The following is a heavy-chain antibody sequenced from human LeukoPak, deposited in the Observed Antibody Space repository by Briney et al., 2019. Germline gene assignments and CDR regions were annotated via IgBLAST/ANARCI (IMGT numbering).Heavy chain of an antibody. CDR1: GFTFSSYD. CDR2: ISGSSSYI. V-gene: IGHV3-21*01. CDR3: ARGSSNVAARNNWFDP. J-gene: IGHJ5*02. Sequence: PGGSLRLSCADSGFTFSSYDMNWVRQAPGKGLEWVSSISGSSSYIYYADSVKGRFTISRDNAKNSLYLQMNSLRVEDRAVYYCARGSSNVAARNNWFDPWGQGTLVTVSS. D-gene: IGHD6-6*01.